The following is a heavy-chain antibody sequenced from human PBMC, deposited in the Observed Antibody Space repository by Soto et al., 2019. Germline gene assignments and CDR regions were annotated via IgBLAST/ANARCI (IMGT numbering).Heavy chain of an antibody. D-gene: IGHD6-19*01. CDR1: GFTFSDNY. CDR3: ARRTRGAGWFDP. CDR2: ISDSGNII. J-gene: IGHJ5*02. V-gene: IGHV3-11*01. Sequence: VQLVESGGGLVQPGGSLRLSCAASGFTFSDNYMTWIRQAPGRGLEWVAYISDSGNIIYYADSVQGRFTVSRDNAKNSLYLQMNSLSAEDTAVYYCARRTRGAGWFDPWGQGTLVTVSS.